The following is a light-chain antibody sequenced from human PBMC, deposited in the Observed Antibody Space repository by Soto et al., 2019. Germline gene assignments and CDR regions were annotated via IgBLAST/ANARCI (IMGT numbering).Light chain of an antibody. CDR2: AAS. V-gene: IGKV1-39*01. J-gene: IGKJ5*01. CDR1: QSISSY. CDR3: QQSYSTPIT. Sequence: DIQMTQSPSSLSASVGDRVTITCRASQSISSYLNWYQQKPGQAPKLLIYAASSLQSGVPSRFSGRGSGTDFTLTISSLQPEDFATDYCQQSYSTPITFGHGTRLYIK.